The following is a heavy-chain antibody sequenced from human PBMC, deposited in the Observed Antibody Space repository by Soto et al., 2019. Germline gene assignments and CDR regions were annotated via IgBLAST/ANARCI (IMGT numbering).Heavy chain of an antibody. J-gene: IGHJ4*02. CDR1: GFAFSTFP. Sequence: EVQLLESGGGLVQPGGSLRLSCAASGFAFSTFPMNWVRQPPGKGLEWVSTISGSSGEKYYAASVKGRFTISRDNSKNPLYLQMNSLRAEDTAVYYCAKDPLEPWGGAYFDDWGQGTLVTVSS. CDR3: AKDPLEPWGGAYFDD. V-gene: IGHV3-23*01. D-gene: IGHD2-21*01. CDR2: ISGSSGEK.